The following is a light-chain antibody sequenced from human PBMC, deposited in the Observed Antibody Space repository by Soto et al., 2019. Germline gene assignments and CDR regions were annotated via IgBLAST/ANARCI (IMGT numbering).Light chain of an antibody. CDR1: QSIKGNF. CDR3: QQRSNWPLT. Sequence: EIVLTQSPDTLSLSERERATLSCRASQSIKGNFLVWYQQKLGQAPRLLIFAASSRATGIPDRFSGSGSGTDFTLTISSLEPEDFAVYYCQQRSNWPLTFGGGTKVDI. V-gene: IGKV3D-20*02. CDR2: AAS. J-gene: IGKJ4*01.